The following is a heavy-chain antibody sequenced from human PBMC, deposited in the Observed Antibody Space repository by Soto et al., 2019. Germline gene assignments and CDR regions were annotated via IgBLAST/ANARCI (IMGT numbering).Heavy chain of an antibody. CDR2: ISAYNGNT. Sequence: GASVKVSCKASGYTFTSYGISWVRQAPGQGLEWMGWISAYNGNTKYSQKFQGRVTITRDTSASTAYMELNSLRSEDTAVYYCASSFTVPATIAYWGQGTLVTVSS. CDR3: ASSFTVPATIAY. CDR1: GYTFTSYG. J-gene: IGHJ4*02. D-gene: IGHD2-2*02. V-gene: IGHV1-18*01.